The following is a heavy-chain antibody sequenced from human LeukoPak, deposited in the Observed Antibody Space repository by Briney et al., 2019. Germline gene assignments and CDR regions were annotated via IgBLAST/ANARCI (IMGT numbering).Heavy chain of an antibody. V-gene: IGHV3-11*01. J-gene: IGHJ4*02. CDR2: ISSSGSTI. Sequence: GGSLRLSCAASGFTFGDYYMCWIRQAPGKVLEWVSYISSSGSTIYYADSVKGRFTISRDNAKNSLYLQMNSLRAEDTAVYYCARGHDSSGYSSDYWGQGTLVTVSS. D-gene: IGHD3-22*01. CDR1: GFTFGDYY. CDR3: ARGHDSSGYSSDY.